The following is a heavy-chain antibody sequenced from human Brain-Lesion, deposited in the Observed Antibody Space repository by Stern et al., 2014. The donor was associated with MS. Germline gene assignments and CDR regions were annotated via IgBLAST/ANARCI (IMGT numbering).Heavy chain of an antibody. V-gene: IGHV1-24*01. J-gene: IGHJ4*02. CDR3: ATLSPGAGGNYYRHFDY. Sequence: QMQLVESGAEVKKPGASVKVSCKVSGYTLTELSMHWGRQAPRKGLEWMGGFDPEDGETIYAQKFQGRVTMTEDTSTDTAYMELSSLRSEDTAVYYCATLSPGAGGNYYRHFDYWGQGTLVTVSS. D-gene: IGHD1-26*01. CDR1: GYTLTELS. CDR2: FDPEDGET.